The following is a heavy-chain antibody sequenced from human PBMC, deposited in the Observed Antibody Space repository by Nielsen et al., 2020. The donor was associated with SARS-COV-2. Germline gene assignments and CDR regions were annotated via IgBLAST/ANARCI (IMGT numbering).Heavy chain of an antibody. Sequence: GESLKISCAASGFTFSDYYMSWIRQAPGKGLEWVSYISSSGSTIYYADSVKGRFTISRDNAKNSLYLQMNSLRAEDTAVYYCAREWEDYYDRQAPDYWGQGTLVTVSS. D-gene: IGHD3-22*01. CDR3: AREWEDYYDRQAPDY. V-gene: IGHV3-11*04. J-gene: IGHJ4*02. CDR1: GFTFSDYY. CDR2: ISSSGSTI.